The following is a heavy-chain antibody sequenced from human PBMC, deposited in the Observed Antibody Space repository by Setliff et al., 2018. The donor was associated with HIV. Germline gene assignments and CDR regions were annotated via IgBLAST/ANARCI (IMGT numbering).Heavy chain of an antibody. V-gene: IGHV4-61*02. D-gene: IGHD3-22*01. Sequence: SETLSLTCTVSGGSISSGSYYWSWIRQPAGKGLEWIGRIYTSGSTNYNPSLKSRVTISIDTSKNQISLKLSSVTAADTAVYFCARQTYYYDNSGHNWFDPWGQGTLVTVSS. J-gene: IGHJ5*02. CDR1: GGSISSGSYY. CDR3: ARQTYYYDNSGHNWFDP. CDR2: IYTSGST.